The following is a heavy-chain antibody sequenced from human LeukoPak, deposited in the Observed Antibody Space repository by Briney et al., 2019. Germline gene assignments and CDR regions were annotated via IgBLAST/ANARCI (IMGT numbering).Heavy chain of an antibody. CDR2: IKQDGSEK. J-gene: IGHJ4*02. CDR3: ARGYQPYCSSTSCSGLLFDY. CDR1: GFTFVSHW. Sequence: GGSLRLSCVASGFTFVSHWMTWVRQAPGKGLEWVANIKQDGSEKYYVDSVKGRFTISRDNAKNSLYLQMNSLRAEDTAVYYCARGYQPYCSSTSCSGLLFDYWGQGTLVTVSS. D-gene: IGHD2-2*01. V-gene: IGHV3-7*01.